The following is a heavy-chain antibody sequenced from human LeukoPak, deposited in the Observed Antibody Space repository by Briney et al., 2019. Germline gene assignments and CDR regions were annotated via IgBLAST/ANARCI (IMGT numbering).Heavy chain of an antibody. Sequence: PSEILSLTCTVSGGSISSYYWSWIRQPPGKGLEWIGYIYYSGSANYNPSLKSRVTISVDTSKNQFSLKLSSVTAADTAVYYCARLIITIFGVVSSQNWFDPWGQGTLVTVSS. CDR2: IYYSGSA. V-gene: IGHV4-59*08. J-gene: IGHJ5*02. CDR1: GGSISSYY. D-gene: IGHD3-3*01. CDR3: ARLIITIFGVVSSQNWFDP.